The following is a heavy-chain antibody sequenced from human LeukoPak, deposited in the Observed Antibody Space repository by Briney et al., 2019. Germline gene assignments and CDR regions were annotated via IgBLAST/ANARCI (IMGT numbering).Heavy chain of an antibody. D-gene: IGHD2-15*01. CDR2: ISGSGGTA. CDR1: GFTFSIYA. Sequence: PGGSLRLSCAASGFTFSIYAMSWVRQAPGKGLEWVSAISGSGGTAYYADSVKGRFTISRDNSKNTLYLQMNSLRAEDTAVYYCARDSELVVVVAATFDYWGQGTLVTVSS. J-gene: IGHJ4*02. CDR3: ARDSELVVVVAATFDY. V-gene: IGHV3-23*01.